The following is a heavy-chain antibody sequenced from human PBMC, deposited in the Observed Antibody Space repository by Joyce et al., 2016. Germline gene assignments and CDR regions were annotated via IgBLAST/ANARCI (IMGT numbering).Heavy chain of an antibody. V-gene: IGHV5-51*01. CDR2: IFPGNSDI. CDR3: ARWGDNWGNYFFDY. CDR1: GYSFTTYW. J-gene: IGHJ4*02. D-gene: IGHD7-27*01. Sequence: EVQLVQSGAEVKKPGESLKISCKASGYSFTTYWIGWVRQMPGKGLEWMGIIFPGNSDIRYSPSFQGQVTISADRSISTAYLQWSSLKVSDTAMYYCARWGDNWGNYFFDYWGQGTLVTVSS.